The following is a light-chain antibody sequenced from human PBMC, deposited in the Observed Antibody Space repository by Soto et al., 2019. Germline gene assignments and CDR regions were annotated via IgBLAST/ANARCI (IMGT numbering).Light chain of an antibody. CDR3: QKYNRAPYT. CDR2: DAS. V-gene: IGKV1-27*01. J-gene: IGKJ3*01. CDR1: QGVSNF. Sequence: DIQMTQSPASLSASVGDRVTITCRASQGVSNFLSWYRQIPGKVPAVLIYDASTLQSGVPSRFSCSGSETEFTLTIRSLQPEEVATYYCQKYNRAPYTCCPGTKVDI.